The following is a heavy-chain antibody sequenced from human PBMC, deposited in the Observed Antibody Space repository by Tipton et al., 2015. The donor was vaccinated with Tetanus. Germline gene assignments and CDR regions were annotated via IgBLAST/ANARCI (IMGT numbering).Heavy chain of an antibody. CDR3: ARGRGGDYYFDY. Sequence: TLSLTCAVYGGSFSGYYWSWIRQPPGKGLEWIGFVYYSGSTNYNPSLKSRVTMSVDTSENRFSLKLSSVTAADTAVYYCARGRGGDYYFDYWGQGTLLIASS. CDR2: VYYSGST. J-gene: IGHJ4*02. V-gene: IGHV4-59*01. CDR1: GGSFSGYY. D-gene: IGHD2-21*02.